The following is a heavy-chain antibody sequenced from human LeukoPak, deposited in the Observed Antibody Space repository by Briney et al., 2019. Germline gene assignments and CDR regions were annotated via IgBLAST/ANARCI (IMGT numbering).Heavy chain of an antibody. Sequence: PGGSLRLSCAASGFPFNDYAMHWVRQAPGKGLEWVSDINWNGGDTGYADSVKGRFTISRDNAKISLYLQMNSLRAEDTAVYYCARDVRDEYSSGWYPIGYWGQGTLVTVSS. CDR2: INWNGGDT. CDR3: ARDVRDEYSSGWYPIGY. J-gene: IGHJ4*02. CDR1: GFPFNDYA. V-gene: IGHV3-9*01. D-gene: IGHD6-19*01.